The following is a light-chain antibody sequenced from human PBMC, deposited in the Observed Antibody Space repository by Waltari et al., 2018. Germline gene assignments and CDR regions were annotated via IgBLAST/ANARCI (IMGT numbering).Light chain of an antibody. V-gene: IGKV3-20*01. Sequence: EIVLTQSPGTLSLSPGERATLSCRASQRVSSSYLAWYQQKPGQAPRLRLYGASSRDTGIPDRFSGSGSGTDFTLTISRLEPEDFAVYYCQQYGSSPPLTFGGGTKVEIK. CDR3: QQYGSSPPLT. CDR2: GAS. J-gene: IGKJ4*01. CDR1: QRVSSSY.